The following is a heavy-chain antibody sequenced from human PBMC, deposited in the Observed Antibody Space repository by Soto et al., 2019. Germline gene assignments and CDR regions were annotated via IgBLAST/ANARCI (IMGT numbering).Heavy chain of an antibody. V-gene: IGHV3-23*01. CDR1: GFTFSSYA. CDR2: ISGSGGST. Sequence: EVQLLESGGGLVQPGGSLRLSCAASGFTFSSYAMSWVRQAPGKGLEWVSAISGSGGSTYYADSVKGRFTISRDNSKNTLYLQMNSQRAEDTAVYYCAKKGGAGHVHWYFDLWGRGTLVTVSS. D-gene: IGHD1-26*01. J-gene: IGHJ2*01. CDR3: AKKGGAGHVHWYFDL.